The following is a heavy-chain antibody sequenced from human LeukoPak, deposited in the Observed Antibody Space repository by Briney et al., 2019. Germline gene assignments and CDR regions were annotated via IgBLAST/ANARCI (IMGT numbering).Heavy chain of an antibody. CDR2: VSGSGGST. V-gene: IGHV3-23*01. CDR1: AFTFRSYA. J-gene: IGHJ4*02. Sequence: GGSLRLSCAASAFTFRSYAMIWVRQAPGKGLEWVSTVSGSGGSTYYADSVKGRFTISRDNSNNTLYLQMNSLRAEDTAMYYCARDYSSGYYYFDYWGQGTLVTVSS. D-gene: IGHD3-22*01. CDR3: ARDYSSGYYYFDY.